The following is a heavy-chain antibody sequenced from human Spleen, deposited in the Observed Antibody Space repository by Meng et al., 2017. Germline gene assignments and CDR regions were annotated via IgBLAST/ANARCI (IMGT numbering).Heavy chain of an antibody. D-gene: IGHD6-6*01. CDR3: ARSSYFDY. Sequence: GESLKISCKAFGYSFTTYWIGWVRQMPGKGLEWMGIIYPGDSDTRYSPSFQGQVTISADKSINTPYLQWSSLKASDTAMYYCARSSYFDYWGQGTLVIVSS. J-gene: IGHJ4*02. CDR2: IYPGDSDT. V-gene: IGHV5-51*01. CDR1: GYSFTTYW.